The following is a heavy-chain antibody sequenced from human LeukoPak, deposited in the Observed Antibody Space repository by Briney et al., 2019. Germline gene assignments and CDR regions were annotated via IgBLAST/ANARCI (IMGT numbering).Heavy chain of an antibody. D-gene: IGHD3-10*01. CDR2: IYTSGST. CDR1: GGSISSYY. Sequence: SETLSLTCTVSGGSISSYYWSWLRQPAGKGLEGIGRIYTSGSTYYNPSLTSRVTMSVDTSKNQISLKLSSVTAADTAVYYCARDLRATMVRGSLPNNWFDPWGQGTLVTVSS. CDR3: ARDLRATMVRGSLPNNWFDP. J-gene: IGHJ5*02. V-gene: IGHV4-4*07.